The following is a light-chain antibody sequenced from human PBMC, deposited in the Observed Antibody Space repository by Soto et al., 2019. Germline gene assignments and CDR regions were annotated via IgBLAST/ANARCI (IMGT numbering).Light chain of an antibody. J-gene: IGKJ3*01. CDR1: QSISSY. CDR2: AAS. Sequence: DIQMTQSPSSLSASVGDRVTITCRASQSISSYLNWYQQKPGKAPKLLIYAASSLQSGVPSRFSGSGSGKDFTLTIRSLQPEDFANYYCQQSYSTPPITFAPGTNVDIK. CDR3: QQSYSTPPIT. V-gene: IGKV1-39*01.